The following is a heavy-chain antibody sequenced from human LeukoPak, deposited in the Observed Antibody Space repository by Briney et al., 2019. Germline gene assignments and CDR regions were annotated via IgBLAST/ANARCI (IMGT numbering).Heavy chain of an antibody. CDR3: ARDPYYYDSSGFFDY. CDR2: IKQDGSEK. CDR1: GFTFSSYW. V-gene: IGHV3-7*01. Sequence: GGSLRLSCAASGFTFSSYWMSWVRQAPGKGLEWVANIKQDGSEKYDVDSVKGRFTISRDNAKNSLYLQMNSLRAEETAVYYCARDPYYYDSSGFFDYWGQGTLVTVSS. J-gene: IGHJ4*02. D-gene: IGHD3-22*01.